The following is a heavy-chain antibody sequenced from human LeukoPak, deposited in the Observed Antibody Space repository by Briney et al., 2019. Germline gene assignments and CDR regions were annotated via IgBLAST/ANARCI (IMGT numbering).Heavy chain of an antibody. CDR2: IYAGGST. V-gene: IGHV3-66*01. J-gene: IGHJ6*02. D-gene: IGHD1-26*01. CDR1: GFTVSGNY. CDR3: ARDTVRGYYYGMDV. Sequence: LGGSLRLSCAASGFTVSGNYLSWVRQAPGKGLEWVSVIYAGGSTYYADSVKGRFTISRDNSKNTLYLQMNSLRAEDTAVYYCARDTVRGYYYGMDVWGQGTTVTVSS.